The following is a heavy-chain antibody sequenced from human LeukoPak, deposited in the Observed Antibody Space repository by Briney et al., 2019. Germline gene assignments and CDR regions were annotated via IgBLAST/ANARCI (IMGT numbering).Heavy chain of an antibody. V-gene: IGHV3-74*01. Sequence: PGGSLRLSCAASGFTFSSHWMHWVRQPPGKGLVWVSYINSDGSGTTYADSVKGRFTISRDNAKNTLYLQINSLRAEDTAVYYCASADYGGNSGRYFQHWGQGTLVTVSS. D-gene: IGHD4-23*01. J-gene: IGHJ1*01. CDR1: GFTFSSHW. CDR2: INSDGSGT. CDR3: ASADYGGNSGRYFQH.